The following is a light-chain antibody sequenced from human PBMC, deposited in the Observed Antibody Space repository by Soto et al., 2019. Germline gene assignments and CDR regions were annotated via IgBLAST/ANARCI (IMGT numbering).Light chain of an antibody. CDR3: QQSFSMPFT. V-gene: IGKV1-39*01. CDR1: QTIVKY. Sequence: DIQMTQSPSSLSATVGDRVTITCRASQTIVKYLNWYQQQPGKVPKLLIYDASYLQSGVPSRFSGSESGTDFTLNISDLRPEDFATYYCQQSFSMPFTFGPGTKVDIK. CDR2: DAS. J-gene: IGKJ3*01.